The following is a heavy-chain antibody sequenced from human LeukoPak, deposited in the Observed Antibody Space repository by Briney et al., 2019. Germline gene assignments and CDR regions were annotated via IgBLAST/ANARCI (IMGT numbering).Heavy chain of an antibody. V-gene: IGHV3-23*01. CDR1: GFTFSSYA. Sequence: GGSLRLSCAASGFTFSSYAMSWVRQAPGKGLEWVSAISGSGGSTYYADSVKGRFTISRENSKNTLYLQMNSLRAEDTAVYYCAKDGDGSGWLHWGQGTLVTVSS. J-gene: IGHJ4*02. CDR2: ISGSGGST. D-gene: IGHD6-19*01. CDR3: AKDGDGSGWLH.